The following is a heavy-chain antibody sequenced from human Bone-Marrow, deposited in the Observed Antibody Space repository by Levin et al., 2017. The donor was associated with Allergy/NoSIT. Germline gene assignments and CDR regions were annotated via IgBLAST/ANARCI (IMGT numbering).Heavy chain of an antibody. D-gene: IGHD2/OR15-2a*01. V-gene: IGHV6-1*01. CDR2: TYYGSQWYN. Sequence: SETLSLTCTISGDIVSSTRTGWNWIRQSPSRGLEWLGRTYYGSQWYNHYAVSVNSRITINPDTSKNQFSLHLNSVTPEDAAVYYCARGFLREGFDSWGQGTLVTVSS. CDR1: GDIVSSTRTG. CDR3: ARGFLREGFDS. J-gene: IGHJ4*02.